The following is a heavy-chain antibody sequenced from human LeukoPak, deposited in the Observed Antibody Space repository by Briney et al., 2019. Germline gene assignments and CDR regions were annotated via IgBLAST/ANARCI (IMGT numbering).Heavy chain of an antibody. J-gene: IGHJ2*01. CDR3: ATTLAEASYWFFDL. Sequence: GGSLTLSCVGSGFNFQDSYMNGLRQAPGKGVDWISLISPKASTMFYADSVRGRCTVSRDNANKSFFLQMNSLTAAETAVYYCATTLAEASYWFFDLWGRGTLVTVSS. CDR2: ISPKASTM. CDR1: GFNFQDSY. D-gene: IGHD3-16*02. V-gene: IGHV3-11*01.